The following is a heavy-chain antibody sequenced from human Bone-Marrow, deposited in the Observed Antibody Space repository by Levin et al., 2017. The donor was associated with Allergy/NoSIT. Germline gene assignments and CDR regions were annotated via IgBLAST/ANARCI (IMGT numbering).Heavy chain of an antibody. CDR2: INGDGSST. D-gene: IGHD3-9*01. V-gene: IGHV3-74*01. CDR1: GFTFSNYW. Sequence: AASVKVSCAASGFTFSNYWMHWVRQAPGKGLVWVSRINGDGSSTSYADSVKGRFTISRDNAKNTLYLQMNSLRAEDTAVYYCAREDVYYDILTGYYKYPDYWGQGTLVTVSS. CDR3: AREDVYYDILTGYYKYPDY. J-gene: IGHJ4*02.